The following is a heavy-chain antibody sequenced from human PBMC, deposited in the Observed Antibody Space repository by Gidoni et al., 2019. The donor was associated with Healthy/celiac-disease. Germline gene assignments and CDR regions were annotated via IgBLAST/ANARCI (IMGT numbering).Heavy chain of an antibody. CDR2: IIPIFGTA. J-gene: IGHJ6*03. D-gene: IGHD5-12*01. Sequence: QVQLVQSGAEVKKPGSPVKVSCKASGGTFSSYATSGVRQAPGQGLEWMGGIIPIFGTADYAQKFQGRVTITADKSTSTAYMELSSLRSEDTAVYYCARALYGGYPLYYYCYYMDVWGKGTTVTVSS. CDR3: ARALYGGYPLYYYCYYMDV. V-gene: IGHV1-69*06. CDR1: GGTFSSYA.